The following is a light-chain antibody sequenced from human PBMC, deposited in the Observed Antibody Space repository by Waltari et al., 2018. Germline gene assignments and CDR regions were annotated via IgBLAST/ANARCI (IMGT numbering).Light chain of an antibody. CDR2: EVS. CDR3: CSYAGSSTLWV. V-gene: IGLV2-23*02. Sequence: QSALTQPASVSGSPGQSITISCTGTRSDVGSYNLLSWYQQHPGKAPKLMIYEVSKGPSGVSSRFSGSKSGNTASLTISGLQAEDEADYYCCSYAGSSTLWVFGGGTKLTVL. J-gene: IGLJ3*02. CDR1: RSDVGSYNL.